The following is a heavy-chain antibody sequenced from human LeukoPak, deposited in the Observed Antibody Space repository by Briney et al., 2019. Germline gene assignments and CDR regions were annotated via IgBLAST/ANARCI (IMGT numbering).Heavy chain of an antibody. Sequence: PSETLSLTCTVSGGSISSYYWSWIRQPPGKGLEWIGYIYYSGSTNYNPSLKSRVTISVDTSKNQFSLKLSSVTAADTAVYYCARVPWGPFDNWFDPWGQGTLVTVSS. CDR3: ARVPWGPFDNWFDP. CDR2: IYYSGST. V-gene: IGHV4-59*01. CDR1: GGSISSYY. D-gene: IGHD7-27*01. J-gene: IGHJ5*02.